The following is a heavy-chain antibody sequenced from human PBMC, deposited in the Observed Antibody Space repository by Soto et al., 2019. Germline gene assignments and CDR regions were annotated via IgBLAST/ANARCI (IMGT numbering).Heavy chain of an antibody. CDR2: ISSSSSTI. D-gene: IGHD3-22*01. V-gene: IGHV3-48*02. CDR1: GFTFSSYS. Sequence: GGSLRLSCAASGFTFSSYSMNWVRQAPGKGLEWVSYISSSSSTIYYADSVKGRFTISRDNAKNSLYLQMNSLRDEDTAVYYCARVSGGYSFEVLDYWGQRTLVTVSS. J-gene: IGHJ4*02. CDR3: ARVSGGYSFEVLDY.